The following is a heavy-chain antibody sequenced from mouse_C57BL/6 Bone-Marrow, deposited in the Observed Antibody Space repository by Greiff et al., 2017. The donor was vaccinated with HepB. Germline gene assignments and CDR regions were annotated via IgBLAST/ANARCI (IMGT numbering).Heavy chain of an antibody. V-gene: IGHV5-16*01. CDR2: INYDGSST. CDR1: GFTFSDYY. J-gene: IGHJ2*01. CDR3: ARDSYDGPYFDY. D-gene: IGHD2-3*01. Sequence: DVQLVESEGGLVQPGSSMKLSCTASGFTFSDYYMAWVRQVPEKGLEWVANINYDGSSTYYLDSLKSRFIISRDNAKNILYLQMSSLKSEDTATYYCARDSYDGPYFDYWGQGTTLTVSS.